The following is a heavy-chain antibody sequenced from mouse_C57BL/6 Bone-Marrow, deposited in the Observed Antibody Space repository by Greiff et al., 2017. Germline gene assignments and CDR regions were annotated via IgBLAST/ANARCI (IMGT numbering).Heavy chain of an antibody. D-gene: IGHD1-1*01. CDR3: ERLYYYVRTYYFDY. Sequence: QVQLQQPGAELVMPGASVKLSCTASGYTFTSYWMHWVKQRPGQGLEWIGEIDPSDSYTNYNQKFKGKSTLTVDKSSSTAYMQLSSLTSEDSAVYDCERLYYYVRTYYFDYWGQGTTLTVSS. V-gene: IGHV1-69*01. CDR2: IDPSDSYT. CDR1: GYTFTSYW. J-gene: IGHJ2*01.